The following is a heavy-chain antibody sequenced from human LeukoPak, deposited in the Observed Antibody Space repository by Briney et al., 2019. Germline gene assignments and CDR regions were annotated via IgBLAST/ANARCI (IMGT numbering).Heavy chain of an antibody. CDR2: ITYDGSNK. CDR1: GFTFSSYA. D-gene: IGHD6-19*01. V-gene: IGHV3-30*04. CDR3: ARDPAVEAPHARPDY. J-gene: IGHJ4*02. Sequence: PGRSLRLSCAASGFTFSSYAMHWVRQAPGKGLEWVAVITYDGSNKYYADSVRGRFTISRDNSKNTLYLQMNSLRAEDTAVYYCARDPAVEAPHARPDYWGQGTLVIVSS.